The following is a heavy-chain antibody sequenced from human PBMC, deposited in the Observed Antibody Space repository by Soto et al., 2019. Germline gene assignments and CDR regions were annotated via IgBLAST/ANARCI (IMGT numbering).Heavy chain of an antibody. V-gene: IGHV4-61*01. CDR1: GGSVSSGSYY. CDR3: AGEYYYGSGTYYNAWFDP. Sequence: SETLSLTCTVSGGSVSSGSYYWTWIRQPPGKGLEWIGYIYYSGSTNYNPSLKSRVTISVDTSKNQFSLKLRSVTAADTAVYYCAGEYYYGSGTYYNAWFDPWGQGTLVTVSS. CDR2: IYYSGST. J-gene: IGHJ5*02. D-gene: IGHD3-10*01.